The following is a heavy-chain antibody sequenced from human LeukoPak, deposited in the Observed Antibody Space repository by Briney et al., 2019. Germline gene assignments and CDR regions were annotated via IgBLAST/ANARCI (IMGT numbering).Heavy chain of an antibody. D-gene: IGHD2-15*01. V-gene: IGHV4-59*01. J-gene: IGHJ6*02. CDR1: GGSISSYY. Sequence: SETLSLTCTIPGGSISSYYWSWIRQPPGKGLEWIGYVDYRGNTNYNPSLKSRVTISIDTSKSLFSLKLNSVTAADTAVYYCARVEVGAANRQWYGMDVWGHGTTVTVSS. CDR2: VDYRGNT. CDR3: ARVEVGAANRQWYGMDV.